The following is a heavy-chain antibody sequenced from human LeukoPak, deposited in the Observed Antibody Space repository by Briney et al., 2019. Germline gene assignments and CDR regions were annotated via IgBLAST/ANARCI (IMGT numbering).Heavy chain of an antibody. Sequence: GGSLRLSCVAYGFTFSTYSMNWVRQAPGKGLEWVSAISGSGGSTYYADSVKGRFTISRDNSKNTLYLQMNSLRAEDTAVYYCAKDPRSNPLAVRGLSFDYWGQGTLVTVSS. CDR2: ISGSGGST. CDR3: AKDPRSNPLAVRGLSFDY. D-gene: IGHD3-10*01. J-gene: IGHJ4*02. V-gene: IGHV3-23*01. CDR1: GFTFSTYS.